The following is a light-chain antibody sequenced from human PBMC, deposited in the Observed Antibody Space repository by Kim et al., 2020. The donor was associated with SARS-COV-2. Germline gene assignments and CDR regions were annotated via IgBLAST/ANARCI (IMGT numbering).Light chain of an antibody. CDR1: SSDVGGFEY. Sequence: QSALTQPASVSGSPGQSITISCTGTSSDVGGFEYVSWYQQYPGKAPKFLIYDVIKRPSGVSTRFSGSKSGNTASLTISGLRAEDEADYYCTSHTNRNTLVFGTGTKVTVL. V-gene: IGLV2-14*01. J-gene: IGLJ1*01. CDR3: TSHTNRNTLV. CDR2: DVI.